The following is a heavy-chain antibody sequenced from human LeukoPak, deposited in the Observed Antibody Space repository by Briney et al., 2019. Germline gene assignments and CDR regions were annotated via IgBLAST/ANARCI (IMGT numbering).Heavy chain of an antibody. CDR1: GGTFSSYA. D-gene: IGHD3-22*01. Sequence: ASVKVSCKASGGTFSSYAISWVRQAPGQGLEWMGGIIPIFGTANYAQKFQGRVTITADESTSTAYMELSSLRSGDTAVYYCARGEDDDSSGYYLYYFDYWGQGTLVTVSS. CDR3: ARGEDDDSSGYYLYYFDY. CDR2: IIPIFGTA. J-gene: IGHJ4*02. V-gene: IGHV1-69*13.